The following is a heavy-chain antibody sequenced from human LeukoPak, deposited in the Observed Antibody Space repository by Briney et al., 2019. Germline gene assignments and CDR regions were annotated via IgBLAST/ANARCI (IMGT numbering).Heavy chain of an antibody. V-gene: IGHV4-59*02. Sequence: SETLSFTCTVSGGSVRSYYWSWIRQPPGEGLEWIAYIHNSGSTNYNPSLKSRVTISVDTSKNHLSLKMRSVTAADTAVYYCVRDWEGYNFDIWGEGTMVSVSS. J-gene: IGHJ3*02. D-gene: IGHD5-12*01. CDR3: VRDWEGYNFDI. CDR1: GGSVRSYY. CDR2: IHNSGST.